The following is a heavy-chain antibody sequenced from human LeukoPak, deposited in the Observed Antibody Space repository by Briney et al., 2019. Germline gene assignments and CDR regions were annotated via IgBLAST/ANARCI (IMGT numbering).Heavy chain of an antibody. CDR3: AKPQSVIIPPATKYFDY. V-gene: IGHV3-23*01. J-gene: IGHJ4*02. Sequence: GGSLRLSCVASGFTFSSYGMSWGRQAPGKGLEWVSTVSGSGSRTYYADSVKGRFTISRDNSKNTPYLRMNSLRAEDTALYYCAKPQSVIIPPATKYFDYLGQGTLVTVSS. CDR1: GFTFSSYG. D-gene: IGHD3-3*01. CDR2: VSGSGSRT.